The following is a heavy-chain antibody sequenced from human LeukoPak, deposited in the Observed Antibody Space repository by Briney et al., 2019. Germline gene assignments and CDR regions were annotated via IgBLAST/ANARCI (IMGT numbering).Heavy chain of an antibody. J-gene: IGHJ4*02. V-gene: IGHV3-30*18. D-gene: IGHD3-3*01. CDR3: AKGYDFWSGYYAIDY. Sequence: GRSLRLSCAASGFTFSSYGMHWVRQAPGKGLEWVAVISYDGSNKYYADSVKGRFTISRDNSKNTLYLQMNSLRAEDTAVYYCAKGYDFWSGYYAIDYWGQGTLVTVSS. CDR2: ISYDGSNK. CDR1: GFTFSSYG.